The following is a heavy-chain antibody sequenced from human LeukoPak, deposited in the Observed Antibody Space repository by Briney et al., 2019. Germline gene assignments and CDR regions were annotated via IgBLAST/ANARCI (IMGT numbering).Heavy chain of an antibody. CDR2: INPNSGGS. V-gene: IGHV1-2*02. J-gene: IGHJ3*02. CDR3: ATRTPVTAFAI. D-gene: IGHD4-17*01. CDR1: GYTFTGYY. Sequence: ASVKVSCKASGYTFTGYYMHWVRQAPGQGLEWMGSINPNSGGSNHAQNFQGRVSMTRDTSISTAYMELSGLRSDDTAVYYCATRTPVTAFAIWGQGTMVTVSS.